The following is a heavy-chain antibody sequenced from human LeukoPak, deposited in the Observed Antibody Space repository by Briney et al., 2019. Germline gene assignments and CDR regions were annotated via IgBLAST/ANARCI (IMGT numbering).Heavy chain of an antibody. D-gene: IGHD2-15*01. CDR1: GFTFSSYS. Sequence: GGSLRLSCAASGFTFSSYSMNWVRQAPGKGLEWVSSISSSSSYIYYADSVKGRFTISRDNSKNTLYLQMNSLRAEDTAVYYCAKGRYCSGGSCYGGTFDYWGQGTLVTVSS. J-gene: IGHJ4*02. V-gene: IGHV3-21*01. CDR3: AKGRYCSGGSCYGGTFDY. CDR2: ISSSSSYI.